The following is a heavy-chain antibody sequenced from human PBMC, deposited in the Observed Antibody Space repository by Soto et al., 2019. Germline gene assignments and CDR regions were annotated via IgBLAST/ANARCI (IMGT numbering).Heavy chain of an antibody. CDR1: GYTFSSYA. D-gene: IGHD3-10*01. CDR2: INAGNGNT. Sequence: ASVKVSCKASGYTFSSYAMHGVRQAPGQRLEWMGWINAGNGNTKYSQKFQGRVTITRDTSASTAYMELSSLRSEDTAVYYCARDVTGGFSMVRGVPDYWGQGTLLTVSS. V-gene: IGHV1-3*01. CDR3: ARDVTGGFSMVRGVPDY. J-gene: IGHJ4*02.